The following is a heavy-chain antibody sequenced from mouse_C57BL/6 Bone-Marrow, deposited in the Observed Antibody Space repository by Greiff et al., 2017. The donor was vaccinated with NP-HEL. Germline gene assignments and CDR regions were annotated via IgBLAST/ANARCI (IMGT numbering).Heavy chain of an antibody. CDR1: GFNIKDDY. D-gene: IGHD1-1*01. CDR2: IDPENGDT. CDR3: TTSNYYGRAWFAY. Sequence: VQLQQSGAELVRPGASVKLSCTASGFNIKDDYMHWVKQRPEQGLEWIGWIDPENGDTEYASKFQGKATITADTSSNTAYLQLSSLTSEDTAVYYGTTSNYYGRAWFAYWGQGTLVTVSA. J-gene: IGHJ3*01. V-gene: IGHV14-4*01.